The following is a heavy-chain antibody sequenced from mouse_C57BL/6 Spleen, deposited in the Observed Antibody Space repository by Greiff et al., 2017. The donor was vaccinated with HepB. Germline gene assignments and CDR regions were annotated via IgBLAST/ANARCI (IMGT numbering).Heavy chain of an antibody. V-gene: IGHV1-15*01. Sequence: QVQLQQSGAELVRPGASVTLSCKASGYTFTDYEMHWVKQTPVHGLEWIGAIDPETGGTAYNQKFKGKAILTADKSSSTAYMELRSLTSEDSAVYYCTRVYGSISWFAYGGKGTLVTVSA. CDR2: IDPETGGT. CDR3: TRVYGSISWFAY. CDR1: GYTFTDYE. J-gene: IGHJ3*01. D-gene: IGHD1-1*01.